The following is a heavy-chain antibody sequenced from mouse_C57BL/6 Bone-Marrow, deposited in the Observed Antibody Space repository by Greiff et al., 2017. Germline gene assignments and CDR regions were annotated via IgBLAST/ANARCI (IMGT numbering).Heavy chain of an antibody. V-gene: IGHV1-18*01. Sequence: EVQLQQSGPELVKPGASVKIPCKASGYTFTDYNMDWVKQSHGKSLEWIGDINPNNGGTIYNQKFKGKATLTVDKSSSTAYMELRRLTSEDTAVYYCARDYYGSSGAWFAYWGQGTLVTVSA. D-gene: IGHD1-1*01. CDR2: INPNNGGT. J-gene: IGHJ3*01. CDR1: GYTFTDYN. CDR3: ARDYYGSSGAWFAY.